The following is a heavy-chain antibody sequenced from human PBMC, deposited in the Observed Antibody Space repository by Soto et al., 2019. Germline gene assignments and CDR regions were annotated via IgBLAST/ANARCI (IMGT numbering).Heavy chain of an antibody. V-gene: IGHV3-30-3*01. Sequence: GGSLRLSCAASGFTFSSYAMHWVRQAPGKGLEWVAVISYDGSNKYYADSVKGRFTISRDNSKNTLYLQMNSLRSEDTAVYYCARLVEMATLRTWGQGTLVTVSS. J-gene: IGHJ5*02. CDR3: ARLVEMATLRT. CDR1: GFTFSSYA. CDR2: ISYDGSNK. D-gene: IGHD5-12*01.